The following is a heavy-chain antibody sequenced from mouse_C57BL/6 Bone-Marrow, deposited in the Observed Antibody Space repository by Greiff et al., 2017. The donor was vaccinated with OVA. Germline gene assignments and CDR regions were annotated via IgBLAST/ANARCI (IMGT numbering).Heavy chain of an antibody. CDR3: ARLIYDGYPAWFAY. CDR2: IDPSDSET. D-gene: IGHD2-3*01. Sequence: VQLQQPGAELVRPGSSVKLSCKASGYTFTSYWMHWVKQRPIQGLEWIGNIDPSDSETHYNQKFKDKATLTVDKSSSTAYMQLSSLTSEDSAVYYWARLIYDGYPAWFAYWGQGTLVTVSA. CDR1: GYTFTSYW. V-gene: IGHV1-52*01. J-gene: IGHJ3*01.